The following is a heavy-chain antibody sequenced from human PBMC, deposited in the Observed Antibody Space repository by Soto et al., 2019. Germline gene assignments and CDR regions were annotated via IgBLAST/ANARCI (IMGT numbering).Heavy chain of an antibody. D-gene: IGHD6-19*01. CDR2: IYSGGST. Sequence: VGSLRLSCAASWFTVSSNYMSWVRQAPGKGLEWVSVIYSGGSTYYADSVKGRFTISRDNSKNTLYLQMNSLRAEDTAVYYCARGSSGWYDGYYYYGMDVWGQGTTVTVSS. V-gene: IGHV3-53*01. J-gene: IGHJ6*02. CDR3: ARGSSGWYDGYYYYGMDV. CDR1: WFTVSSNY.